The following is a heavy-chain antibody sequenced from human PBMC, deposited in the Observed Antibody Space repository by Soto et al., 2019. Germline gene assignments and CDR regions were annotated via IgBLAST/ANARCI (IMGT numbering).Heavy chain of an antibody. Sequence: SETLSLTWPVSGGYISSYYWRWIRQPAGKGLEWIGRIYTSGSTNYNPSLKSRVTMSVDTSKNQFSLKLSSVTAADTAVYYCARSITFNWFDPWGQGTLVNVPS. J-gene: IGHJ5*02. V-gene: IGHV4-4*07. CDR2: IYTSGST. CDR1: GGYISSYY. CDR3: ARSITFNWFDP. D-gene: IGHD3-10*01.